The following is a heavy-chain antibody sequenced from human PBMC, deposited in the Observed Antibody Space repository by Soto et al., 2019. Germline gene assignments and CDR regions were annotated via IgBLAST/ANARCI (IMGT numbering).Heavy chain of an antibody. CDR1: GGSISSYY. CDR2: IYYSGST. CDR3: ARHYYSRVTHLDY. D-gene: IGHD1-26*01. J-gene: IGHJ4*02. Sequence: SETLSLTCTVSGGSISSYYWSWIRRPPGKGLECIGYIYYSGSTNYNPSLKSRVTISVDTSKNQFSLKLSSVTAADTAVYYCARHYYSRVTHLDYWGQGTLVTVSS. V-gene: IGHV4-59*08.